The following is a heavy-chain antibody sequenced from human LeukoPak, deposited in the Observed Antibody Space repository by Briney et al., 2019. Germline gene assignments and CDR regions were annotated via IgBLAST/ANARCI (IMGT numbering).Heavy chain of an antibody. CDR2: INVSGGGT. Sequence: ASVKVSCKASGYTFTDYYIHWVRQAAGQGLEWMGIINVSGGGTTYAQKFRGRVTMTRDTSTSTAYMELSSLGSEDTAVYYCARDTDDLDIWGQGTMVTVSS. V-gene: IGHV1-46*01. CDR3: ARDTDDLDI. CDR1: GYTFTDYY. J-gene: IGHJ3*02.